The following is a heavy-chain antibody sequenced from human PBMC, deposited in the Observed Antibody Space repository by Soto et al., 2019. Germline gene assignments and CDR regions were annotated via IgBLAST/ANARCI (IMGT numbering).Heavy chain of an antibody. CDR3: AILQYFRSGWYVPIVY. Sequence: ASEALCHTCTVSGGSISSNSYYWGWIRQPPGKGLEWIGSIYYSGSTYYNPSLKSRVTIAVDTSKNQFSLNLTSVTAADTAVYYCAILQYFRSGWYVPIVYRGQAILRTVS. D-gene: IGHD6-19*01. J-gene: IGHJ4*02. CDR1: GGSISSNSYY. V-gene: IGHV4-39*01. CDR2: IYYSGST.